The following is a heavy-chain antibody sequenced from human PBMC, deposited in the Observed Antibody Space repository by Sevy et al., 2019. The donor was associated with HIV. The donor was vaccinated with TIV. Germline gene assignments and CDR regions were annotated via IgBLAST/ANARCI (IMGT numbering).Heavy chain of an antibody. CDR2: INGHNGNT. D-gene: IGHD3-22*01. Sequence: ASVKFSCKASGYIFTSYGISWVRQAPRQGLEWMGWINGHNGNTNYVQNLQGRVTMTTDTSTNTAYMELRSLRSDDTAVYYCARDGYDGSGYQRGLFDFWGQGTLVTVSS. J-gene: IGHJ4*02. CDR3: ARDGYDGSGYQRGLFDF. CDR1: GYIFTSYG. V-gene: IGHV1-18*01.